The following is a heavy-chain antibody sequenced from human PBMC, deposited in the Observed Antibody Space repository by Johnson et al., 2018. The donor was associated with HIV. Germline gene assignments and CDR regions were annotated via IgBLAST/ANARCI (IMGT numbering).Heavy chain of an antibody. V-gene: IGHV3-20*04. Sequence: VQLVESGGGVVQPGGSLRFSCAGSGFTVSRSYMSWVRQAPGKGLEWVSGINWNGGSTGYADFVKGRFTISRDNAKNSLYLQMNSLRAEDTAVYYCARDGMAATKANIWGQGTMVTVSS. CDR2: INWNGGST. J-gene: IGHJ3*02. CDR3: ARDGMAATKANI. CDR1: GFTVSRSY. D-gene: IGHD1-14*01.